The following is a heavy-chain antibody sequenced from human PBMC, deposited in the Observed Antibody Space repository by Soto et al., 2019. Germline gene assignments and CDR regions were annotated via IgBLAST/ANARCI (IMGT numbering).Heavy chain of an antibody. D-gene: IGHD3-22*01. CDR3: AKNRPAADFTMILVVEDGGMDA. J-gene: IGHJ6*02. V-gene: IGHV3-30*18. Sequence: GWSLRLSCAASGFTFSTYDMHWVRQAPGKGLEWVAVILYDGTKKNYADSVKGRFTISRDNSKDTLYLQMNSLRTEDTAVYYCAKNRPAADFTMILVVEDGGMDAWGQGTTVTVSS. CDR2: ILYDGTKK. CDR1: GFTFSTYD.